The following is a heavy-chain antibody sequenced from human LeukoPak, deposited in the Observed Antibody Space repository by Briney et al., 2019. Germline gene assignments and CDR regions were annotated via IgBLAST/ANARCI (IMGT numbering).Heavy chain of an antibody. D-gene: IGHD6-13*01. J-gene: IGHJ4*02. CDR3: ARDHSSSWPYYFDY. CDR2: ISSSSSYI. CDR1: GFTFSSYS. Sequence: PGGSLRLSCAASGFTFSSYSMNWVRQAPGKGLEWVSSISSSSSYIYYGDSVKGRFTISRDNAKKSLYLQMNSLRAEDTAVYYCARDHSSSWPYYFDYWGQGTLVTVSS. V-gene: IGHV3-21*01.